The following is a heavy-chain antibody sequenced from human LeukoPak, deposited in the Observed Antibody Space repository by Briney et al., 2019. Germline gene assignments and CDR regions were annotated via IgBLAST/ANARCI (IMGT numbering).Heavy chain of an antibody. V-gene: IGHV5-51*01. CDR2: IYPGDSDT. D-gene: IGHD3-3*02. Sequence: GESLKISCKGSGYSFTSYWIGWVRQMPGKGLEWMGIIYPGDSDTRYSPSLQGQVTISADKSISTAYLQWSSLKASDTAMYYCARHGLSLLGYNWEPSAEYFQHWGQGTLVTVSS. CDR1: GYSFTSYW. CDR3: ARHGLSLLGYNWEPSAEYFQH. J-gene: IGHJ1*01.